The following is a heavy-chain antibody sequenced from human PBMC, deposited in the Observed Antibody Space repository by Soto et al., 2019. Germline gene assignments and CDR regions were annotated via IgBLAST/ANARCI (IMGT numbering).Heavy chain of an antibody. J-gene: IGHJ6*02. Sequence: WETLRLSCTASGFSFSSYEIYWGRSHQEKGLEWVSYISSSGSSLSYADSVKGRFTISRDNAKNSLYRQMNSLRAEDTAVYYCARVWGSSARFYYYYGMDVWGQGTTVTVSS. CDR3: ARVWGSSARFYYYYGMDV. D-gene: IGHD6-25*01. CDR1: GFSFSSYE. CDR2: ISSSGSSL. V-gene: IGHV3-48*03.